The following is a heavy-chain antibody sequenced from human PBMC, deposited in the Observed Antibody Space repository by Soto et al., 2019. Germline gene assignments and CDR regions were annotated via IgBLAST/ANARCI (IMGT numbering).Heavy chain of an antibody. J-gene: IGHJ4*02. CDR1: GGSISSYY. Sequence: LSLTCTVSGGSISSYYWTWIRQPSGKGLEWIGRIYTSGSTNYNPSLKSRVTMSVDTSKNQFSLKLSSVTAADTAVYYCARDLKFGQADYWGQGSQVTVSS. CDR2: IYTSGST. D-gene: IGHD3-10*01. CDR3: ARDLKFGQADY. V-gene: IGHV4-4*07.